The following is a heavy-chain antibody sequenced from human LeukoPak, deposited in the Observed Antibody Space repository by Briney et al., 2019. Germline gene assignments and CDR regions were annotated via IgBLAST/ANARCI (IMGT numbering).Heavy chain of an antibody. Sequence: QPGGSLRLSCAASGFAFSSYAMSWVRQAPGKGLEWVSAVSGSGGSTYYADSVKGRFTISRDNSKNTLYLQMNSLRAEDTAVYYCASLLIVGATTPYAFDIWGQGTMVTVSS. CDR2: VSGSGGST. D-gene: IGHD1-26*01. J-gene: IGHJ3*02. CDR3: ASLLIVGATTPYAFDI. V-gene: IGHV3-23*01. CDR1: GFAFSSYA.